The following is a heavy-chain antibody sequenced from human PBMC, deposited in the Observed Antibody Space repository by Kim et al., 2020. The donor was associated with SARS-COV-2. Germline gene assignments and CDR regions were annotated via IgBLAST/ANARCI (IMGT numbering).Heavy chain of an antibody. CDR3: ARGPDILTGYYSLDY. J-gene: IGHJ4*02. Sequence: SETLSLTCTVSGGSMSYYYWSWIRQTPGKGLEWIGYVFYTGSTNHNSSLKSLVTISVDTSKNQFSLRLSSVTAADTAVYYCARGPDILTGYYSLDYWGQGTLVTVSS. V-gene: IGHV4-59*01. CDR2: VFYTGST. CDR1: GGSMSYYY. D-gene: IGHD3-9*01.